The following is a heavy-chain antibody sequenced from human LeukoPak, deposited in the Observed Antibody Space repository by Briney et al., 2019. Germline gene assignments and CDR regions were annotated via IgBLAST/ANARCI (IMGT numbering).Heavy chain of an antibody. V-gene: IGHV3-30-3*01. Sequence: GGSLRLSCAASVFTFSSYAMHWVRQAPGKGLEWVAVISYDVSNKYYADSVKGRFTISRDNSKNTLYLQMNSPKAGDADSYYCDSARSGPEQEFEVWGQGTMVTVSS. J-gene: IGHJ3*01. CDR2: ISYDVSNK. D-gene: IGHD1/OR15-1a*01. CDR3: DSARSGPEQEFEV. CDR1: VFTFSSYA.